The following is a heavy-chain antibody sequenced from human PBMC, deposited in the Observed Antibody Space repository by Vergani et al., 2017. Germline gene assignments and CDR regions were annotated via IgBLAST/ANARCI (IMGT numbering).Heavy chain of an antibody. CDR2: IKSKTDGGTT. J-gene: IGHJ4*02. V-gene: IGHV3-15*01. CDR3: TTESYYYDSSGYSGTFLDY. D-gene: IGHD3-22*01. Sequence: EVQLVESGGGLVKPGGSFGLSWAASGFPFSNPWMGGVGQAQGKGWEWVGRIKSKTDGGTTDYAAPVKGRFTISRDDSKNTLYLQMNSLKTEDTAVYYCTTESYYYDSSGYSGTFLDYWGQGTLVTVSS. CDR1: GFPFSNPW.